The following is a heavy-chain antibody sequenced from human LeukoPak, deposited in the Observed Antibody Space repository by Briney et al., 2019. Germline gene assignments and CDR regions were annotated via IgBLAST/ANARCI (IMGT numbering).Heavy chain of an antibody. CDR3: ARGTGGAAAADFDP. CDR2: IYYTGST. Sequence: PSETLSLTCTVSGGSISSDGYYWSWIRQHPGKGLEWIGAIYYTGSTYYNPSLKSRATIPVDTSKNHFSLKLTSVTAADTAVYYCARGTGGAAAADFDPWGQGTLVTVSS. J-gene: IGHJ5*02. D-gene: IGHD6-13*01. V-gene: IGHV4-31*03. CDR1: GGSISSDGYY.